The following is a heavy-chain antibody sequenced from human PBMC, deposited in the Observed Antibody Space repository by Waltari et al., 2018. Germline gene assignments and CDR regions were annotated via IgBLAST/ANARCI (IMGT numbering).Heavy chain of an antibody. Sequence: QLQLQESGPGLVKPSETLSLTCSVSGASISSSNYYWGWIRQPPGKGLEWIGSMFNGRGTYDNPSLKSRVTISVDTSKNQFSLRLNSVTAADTAIYYCARHGYSGGWFDPWGQGTLVTVSS. CDR1: GASISSSNYY. V-gene: IGHV4-39*01. D-gene: IGHD4-17*01. CDR3: ARHGYSGGWFDP. J-gene: IGHJ5*02. CDR2: MFNGRGT.